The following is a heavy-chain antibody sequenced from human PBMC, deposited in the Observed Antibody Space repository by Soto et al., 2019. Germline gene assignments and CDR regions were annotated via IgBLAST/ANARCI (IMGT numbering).Heavy chain of an antibody. CDR3: ARSGGGYSSSSWLYYYYGMDV. V-gene: IGHV1-69*13. CDR2: IIPIFGTA. J-gene: IGHJ6*02. D-gene: IGHD6-6*01. Sequence: ASVKVSCKASGGTFSSYAISWVRQAPGQGLEWMGGIIPIFGTANYAQKFQGRVTITADESTSTAYMELSSLRSEDTAVYYCARSGGGYSSSSWLYYYYGMDVWGQGTTVTVSS. CDR1: GGTFSSYA.